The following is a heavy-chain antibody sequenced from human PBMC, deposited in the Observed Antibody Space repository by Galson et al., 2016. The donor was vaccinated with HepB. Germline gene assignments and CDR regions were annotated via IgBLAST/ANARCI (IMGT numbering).Heavy chain of an antibody. CDR2: ISGSNAYT. CDR1: GYTFSDYG. D-gene: IGHD2-15*01. CDR3: AKANGGSSGSLKFDP. Sequence: SVKVSCKASGYTFSDYGITWVRQAPGQGLEWMGWISGSNAYTNHAQKFKGRLTMTRDPWTSTAYMELTSLKFNDTAVYYCAKANGGSSGSLKFDPWGQGTLVTVSS. J-gene: IGHJ5*02. V-gene: IGHV1-18*04.